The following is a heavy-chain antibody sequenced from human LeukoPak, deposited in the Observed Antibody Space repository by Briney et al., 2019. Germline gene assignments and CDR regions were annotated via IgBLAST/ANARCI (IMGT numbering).Heavy chain of an antibody. CDR3: TKTRWPGAFYPES. V-gene: IGHV3-23*01. Sequence: AGSLRLSCAASGFTFSNYAMSWVRQAPGKGLEWVSTFGGSGGSTYYADSVKGRFTISRDTSKSTLYLQMNSLRTEDTALYFCTKTRWPGAFYPESWGQGTLVIVSS. CDR1: GFTFSNYA. J-gene: IGHJ5*02. CDR2: FGGSGGST. D-gene: IGHD2/OR15-2a*01.